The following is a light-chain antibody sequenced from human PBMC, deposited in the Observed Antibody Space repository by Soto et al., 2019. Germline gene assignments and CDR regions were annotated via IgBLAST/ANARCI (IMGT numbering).Light chain of an antibody. J-gene: IGLJ1*01. CDR1: SSDVGSYNL. CDR2: EVI. CDR3: CSYGGSTNYV. Sequence: QSVLTQPASVSGSPGQSITIPCTGTSSDVGSYNLVSWYQQHPGKAPKLIIYEVIKRPSGGSNRFSGSKSGNTASLTISGLQAEDEADYYCCSYGGSTNYVFGTGTKLTVL. V-gene: IGLV2-23*02.